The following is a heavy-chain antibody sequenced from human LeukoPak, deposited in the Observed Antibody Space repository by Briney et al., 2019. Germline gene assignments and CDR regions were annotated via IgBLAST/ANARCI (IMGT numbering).Heavy chain of an antibody. CDR1: GFTFSSYD. CDR2: IRFDGSNK. J-gene: IGHJ4*02. CDR3: ARVWFGYFFQ. V-gene: IGHV3-30*02. Sequence: PGGSLRLSCAASGFTFSSYDMHWVRRAPGKGLEWVAFIRFDGSNKYYADSVKGRFTISKDNSNNTVFLQMNSVRVEDTAVYYCARVWFGYFFQWGQGVLVTVSS. D-gene: IGHD3-10*01.